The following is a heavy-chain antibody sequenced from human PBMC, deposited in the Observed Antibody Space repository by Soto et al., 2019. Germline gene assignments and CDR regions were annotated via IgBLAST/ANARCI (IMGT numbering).Heavy chain of an antibody. CDR2: IYPGDSET. Sequence: PGESLKISCKGSGYNFTTFWIGWVRQMPGKGLEGMGIIYPGDSETKYSPDCEGQVTISADRSTNPAYLQWRSLRASDTAMYYCARLGFPGAIYFDSWGLGTLVTVSS. CDR3: ARLGFPGAIYFDS. J-gene: IGHJ4*02. V-gene: IGHV5-51*01. CDR1: GYNFTTFW.